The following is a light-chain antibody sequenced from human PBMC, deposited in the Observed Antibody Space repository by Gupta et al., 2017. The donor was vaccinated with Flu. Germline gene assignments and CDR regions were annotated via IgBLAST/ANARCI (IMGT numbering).Light chain of an antibody. CDR2: SNN. V-gene: IGLV1-44*01. CDR3: AAWDDGRNGWI. J-gene: IGLJ2*01. Sequence: RVTISCSGSNSRIGGNTVAWYQLLPGTAPKLLIYSNNLRPSGVPDRFSGSKSGTSASAAISGLQAEDEADYYCAAWDDGRNGWIFGGGTKLTVL. CDR1: NSRIGGNT.